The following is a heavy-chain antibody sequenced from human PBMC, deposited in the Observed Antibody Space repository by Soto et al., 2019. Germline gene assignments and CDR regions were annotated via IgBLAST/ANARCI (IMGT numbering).Heavy chain of an antibody. V-gene: IGHV3-9*01. Sequence: EVQLVESGGGLVQPGRSLRLSCAASGFTFDDYAMHWVRQGPGKGLEWVSSISWNSGGKGYADSVKGRFTISRDNAENSVYLQMNSLRAEDTALYYCVKDTANDFYSALGDHWGQGTLVTVSS. J-gene: IGHJ4*02. CDR2: ISWNSGGK. D-gene: IGHD3-3*01. CDR1: GFTFDDYA. CDR3: VKDTANDFYSALGDH.